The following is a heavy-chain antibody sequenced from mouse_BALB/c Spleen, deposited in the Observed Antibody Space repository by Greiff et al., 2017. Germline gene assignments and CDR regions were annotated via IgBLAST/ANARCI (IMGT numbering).Heavy chain of an antibody. V-gene: IGHV1-55*01. CDR1: GYNFTSYW. CDR2: IYPGSGST. J-gene: IGHJ2*01. Sequence: QVQLQQPGAELVKPGTSVKLSCKASGYNFTSYWINWVKLRPGQGLEWIGDIYPGSGSTNYNEKFKSKATLTVDTSSSTAYMQLSSLASEDSALYYCAREDSGPYYFDYWGQGTTLAVSS. D-gene: IGHD3-1*01. CDR3: AREDSGPYYFDY.